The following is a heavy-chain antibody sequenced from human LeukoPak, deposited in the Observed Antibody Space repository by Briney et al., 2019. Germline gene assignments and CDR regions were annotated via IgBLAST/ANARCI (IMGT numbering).Heavy chain of an antibody. CDR2: IYPGDSDT. J-gene: IGHJ3*02. CDR1: GYSFTSYW. D-gene: IGHD6-13*01. CDR3: ARQRSSSWYGADAFDI. V-gene: IGHV5-51*01. Sequence: GESLKISCKASGYSFTSYWIGWVRQMPGKGLERMGIIYPGDSDTRYSPSFQGQVTISADKSISTAYLQWSSLKASDTAMYYCARQRSSSWYGADAFDIWGQGTMVTVSS.